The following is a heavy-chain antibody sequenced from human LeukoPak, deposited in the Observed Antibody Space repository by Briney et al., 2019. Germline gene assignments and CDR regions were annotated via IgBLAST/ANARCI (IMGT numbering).Heavy chain of an antibody. CDR3: AKVGPAVANY. D-gene: IGHD6-19*01. J-gene: IGHJ4*02. Sequence: PGGSLRLSCAASGFRFGDFAIHWVRQVPGKGLEWVSGISWDSGSIGYADSVKGRFTISRDNSKNTLYLQMNSLRAEDTAVYYCAKVGPAVANYWGQGTLVTVSS. CDR2: ISWDSGSI. V-gene: IGHV3-9*01. CDR1: GFRFGDFA.